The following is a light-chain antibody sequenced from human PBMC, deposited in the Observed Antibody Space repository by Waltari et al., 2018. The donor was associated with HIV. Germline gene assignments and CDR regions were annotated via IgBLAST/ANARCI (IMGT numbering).Light chain of an antibody. J-gene: IGKJ2*01. CDR2: WAS. Sequence: IVMTRSPDSLPVSLGGRATITCNYSLSVLYSSNSKNYLAWYQQKPGQSPRLLIYWASTRESGVPDRFSGSGSGTHFTLTINNLQAEDVAVYYCQQYFSTLYTFGPGTNLEIK. V-gene: IGKV4-1*01. CDR3: QQYFSTLYT. CDR1: LSVLYSSNSKNY.